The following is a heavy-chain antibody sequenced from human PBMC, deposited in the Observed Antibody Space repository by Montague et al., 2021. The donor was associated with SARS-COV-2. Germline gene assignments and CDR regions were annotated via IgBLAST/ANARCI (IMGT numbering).Heavy chain of an antibody. Sequence: SLRLSCAASGFTFSNYGMHWVRQAPGKGLVWVSRISSDGSSTSYADSVKGRFTISRDNAKNTLYLQMNSLRAEDTAVYYCSLLFDPWGQGTLVTVSS. CDR1: GFTFSNYG. J-gene: IGHJ5*02. V-gene: IGHV3-74*01. CDR3: SLLFDP. CDR2: ISSDGSST.